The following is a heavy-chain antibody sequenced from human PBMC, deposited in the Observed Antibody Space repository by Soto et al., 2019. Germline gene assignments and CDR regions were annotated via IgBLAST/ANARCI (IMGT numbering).Heavy chain of an antibody. Sequence: PGGSLRLSCAASGFTVSSNYMSWIRQAPGKGLEWVSVIYSGGSTYYADSVKGRFTISRDNSKNTLYLQMNSLRAEDTAVYYCAREDTAMVLFDYWGQGTLVTVSS. J-gene: IGHJ4*02. D-gene: IGHD5-18*01. CDR2: IYSGGST. V-gene: IGHV3-53*01. CDR3: AREDTAMVLFDY. CDR1: GFTVSSNY.